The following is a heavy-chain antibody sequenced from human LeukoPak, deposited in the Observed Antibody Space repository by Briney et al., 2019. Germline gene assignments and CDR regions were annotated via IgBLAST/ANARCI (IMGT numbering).Heavy chain of an antibody. CDR1: GYTFTSYG. D-gene: IGHD5-18*01. Sequence: GASVKVSCKASGYTFTSYGISWVRQAPGQGLEWMGWMNPNSGNTGYAQKFQGRVTMTRNTSISTAYMELSSLRSEDTAVYYCARDNGGTAMAYYYYYYMDVWGKGTTVTISS. CDR3: ARDNGGTAMAYYYYYYMDV. CDR2: MNPNSGNT. J-gene: IGHJ6*03. V-gene: IGHV1-8*02.